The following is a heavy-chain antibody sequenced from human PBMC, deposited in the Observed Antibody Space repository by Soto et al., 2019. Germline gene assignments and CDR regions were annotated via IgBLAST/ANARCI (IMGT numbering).Heavy chain of an antibody. J-gene: IGHJ6*02. V-gene: IGHV3-7*03. CDR3: TRDGSPFALDV. Sequence: EVQLVESGGGLVQPGGSLRLSCAASGFTFSSYWMSWARQAPGKGLEWVANIKTDGSEEYYMDSVRGRFTTSRDNARNFFILQMNSLPGADTAVYYCTRDGSPFALDVWGLGTGVTVSS. CDR2: IKTDGSEE. CDR1: GFTFSSYW.